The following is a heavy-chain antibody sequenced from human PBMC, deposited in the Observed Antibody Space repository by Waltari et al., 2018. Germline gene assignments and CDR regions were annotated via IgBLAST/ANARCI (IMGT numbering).Heavy chain of an antibody. CDR2: IYTSGST. Sequence: QVQLQESGPGLVKPSETLSLTCTVPGGSISSYYWRWIRQRAGQGREWIGRIYTSGSTNYNPSLKSRVTMSVDTSKNQFSLKLSSVTAADTAVYYCARETVEYCSSTSCYRYYYYYMDVWGKGTTVTVSS. CDR3: ARETVEYCSSTSCYRYYYYYMDV. V-gene: IGHV4-4*07. D-gene: IGHD2-2*01. CDR1: GGSISSYY. J-gene: IGHJ6*03.